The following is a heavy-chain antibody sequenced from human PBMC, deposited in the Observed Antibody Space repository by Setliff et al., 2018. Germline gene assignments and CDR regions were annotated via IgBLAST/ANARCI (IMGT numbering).Heavy chain of an antibody. CDR2: IDPSGDT. CDR1: GGSISSGSHY. Sequence: SETLSLTCTVSGGSISSGSHYWTWIRQPTGKRLEWIGHIDPSGDTNYSPSLKSRVTISRDTSKNQLSLELTSVTAADTAVYYCARFYGDYQFDYWGQGTLVTVSS. CDR3: ARFYGDYQFDY. J-gene: IGHJ4*02. V-gene: IGHV4-61*09. D-gene: IGHD4-17*01.